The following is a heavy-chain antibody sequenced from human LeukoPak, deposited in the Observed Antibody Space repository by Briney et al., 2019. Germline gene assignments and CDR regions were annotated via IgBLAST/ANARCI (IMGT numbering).Heavy chain of an antibody. D-gene: IGHD6-13*01. CDR1: GGSISSYY. Sequence: SETLSLTCAVSGGSISSYYWSWIRQPPGRGLEWIGSIHYSGSTSYNSSLKIRVTMSIDTSKNQFSLKLSSVTPADTAVYYCARQVYSSSWSYYFEYWGQGILVTVSS. V-gene: IGHV4-59*01. J-gene: IGHJ4*02. CDR3: ARQVYSSSWSYYFEY. CDR2: IHYSGST.